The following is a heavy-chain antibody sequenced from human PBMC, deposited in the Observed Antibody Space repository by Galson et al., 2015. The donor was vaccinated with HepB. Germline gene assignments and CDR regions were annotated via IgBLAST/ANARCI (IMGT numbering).Heavy chain of an antibody. V-gene: IGHV1-69*04. CDR1: GGTFSSYA. Sequence: SVKVSCKASGGTFSSYAISWVRQAPGQGLEWMGRIIPILGIANYAQKYQGRVTITADKSTSTAYMELSSLRSEDTAVYYCARPRDGYNLEYYFDYWGQGTLVTVSS. D-gene: IGHD5-24*01. CDR2: IIPILGIA. CDR3: ARPRDGYNLEYYFDY. J-gene: IGHJ4*02.